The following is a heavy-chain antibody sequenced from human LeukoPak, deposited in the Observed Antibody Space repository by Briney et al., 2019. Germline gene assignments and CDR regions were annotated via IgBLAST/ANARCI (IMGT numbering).Heavy chain of an antibody. J-gene: IGHJ4*02. CDR3: ARGDLRGY. CDR1: GFTFSSYS. V-gene: IGHV3-48*04. CDR2: ISSGDISI. Sequence: TGGSLRLSCAASGFTFSSYSMNWVRQAPGKGLEWVSYISSGDISIYYADSVKGRFTISRDNAKNSLYLQMNSLRAEDTAVYYCARGDLRGYWGQGTLVTASS.